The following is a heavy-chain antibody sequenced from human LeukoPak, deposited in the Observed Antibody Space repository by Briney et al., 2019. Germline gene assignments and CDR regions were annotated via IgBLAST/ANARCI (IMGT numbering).Heavy chain of an antibody. D-gene: IGHD5-12*01. Sequence: GGYLRLSCTASGFTFNTDWMTWVREAPGKGVEWVAKLNGEGSGEVYADSVKGRITISRDNANNSLYLQMNSLRVDDTAVYYCTRNSGYYRLDYWGQGSLVTVPS. CDR3: TRNSGYYRLDY. V-gene: IGHV3-7*01. CDR1: GFTFNTDW. J-gene: IGHJ4*02. CDR2: LNGEGSGE.